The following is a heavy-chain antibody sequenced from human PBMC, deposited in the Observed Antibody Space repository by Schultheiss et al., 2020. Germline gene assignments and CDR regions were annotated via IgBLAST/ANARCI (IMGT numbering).Heavy chain of an antibody. CDR1: GFTVSSNY. CDR3: AKYVTGTMVYFDY. CDR2: ISSSGSTI. J-gene: IGHJ4*02. Sequence: GGSLRLSCAASGFTVSSNYMSWVRQAPGKGLEWVSYISSSGSTIYYADSVKGRFSISRDNAKNSLFLQMNSLRAEDTAVYYCAKYVTGTMVYFDYWGQGTLVTGSS. D-gene: IGHD1-20*01. V-gene: IGHV3-11*01.